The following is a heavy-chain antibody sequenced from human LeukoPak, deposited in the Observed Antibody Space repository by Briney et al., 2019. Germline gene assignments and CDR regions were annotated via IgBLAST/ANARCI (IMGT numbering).Heavy chain of an antibody. CDR1: GFTFSSYA. CDR3: AGVRGVEWSDYDY. J-gene: IGHJ4*02. D-gene: IGHD3-3*01. Sequence: PGGSLRLSCVVSGFTFSSYAMHWVRQAPGKGLEWVAVISYDGSNKYYADSVKGRFTISRDTSKNTLYLQMNSLSAQDTAVYYCAGVRGVEWSDYDYWGQGTLVTVSS. V-gene: IGHV3-30-3*01. CDR2: ISYDGSNK.